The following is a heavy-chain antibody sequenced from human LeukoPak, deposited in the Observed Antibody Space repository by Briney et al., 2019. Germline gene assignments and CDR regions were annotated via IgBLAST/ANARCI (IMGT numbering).Heavy chain of an antibody. V-gene: IGHV4-34*01. CDR2: INHSGST. D-gene: IGHD3-10*01. Sequence: PSETLSLTCAVYGGSFSGYYWSWIRQPPGKGLEWIGEINHSGSTNYNPSLKSRVTISVDTSKNQFSLKLSSVTAADTAVYYCARGGYYGSGSRKWGQGTMVTVSS. CDR3: ARGGYYGSGSRK. J-gene: IGHJ4*02. CDR1: GGSFSGYY.